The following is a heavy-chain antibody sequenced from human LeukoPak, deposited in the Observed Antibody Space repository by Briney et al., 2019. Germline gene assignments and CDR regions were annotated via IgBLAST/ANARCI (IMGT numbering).Heavy chain of an antibody. CDR3: AKDQDSVVVPAAPPYYYYGMDV. D-gene: IGHD2-2*01. CDR2: ISGSGGST. J-gene: IGHJ6*02. CDR1: GFTFSSYA. Sequence: GGSLRLSCAASGFTFSSYAMSWVRQAPGKGLEWVSAISGSGGSTYYADSVKGRFTISRDNSKNTLYLQMNSLRAEDTAVYYCAKDQDSVVVPAAPPYYYYGMDVWGQGATVTVSS. V-gene: IGHV3-23*01.